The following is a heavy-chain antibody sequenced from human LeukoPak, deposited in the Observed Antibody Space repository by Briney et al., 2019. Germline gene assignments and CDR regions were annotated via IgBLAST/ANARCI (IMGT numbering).Heavy chain of an antibody. V-gene: IGHV1-24*01. D-gene: IGHD1-26*01. CDR3: ATDSLRRVGATFYYYYYMDV. Sequence: GASVKVSCKVSGYTLTELSMHWVRQAPGKGLEWMGGFDPEDGETIYAQKFQGRVTMTEDTSTDTAYMELSSLRSEDTAVYYCATDSLRRVGATFYYYYYMDVWGKGTTVTVSS. CDR2: FDPEDGET. CDR1: GYTLTELS. J-gene: IGHJ6*03.